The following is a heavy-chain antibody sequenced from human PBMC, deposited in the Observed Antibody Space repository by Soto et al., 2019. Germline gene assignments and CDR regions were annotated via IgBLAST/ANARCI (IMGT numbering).Heavy chain of an antibody. D-gene: IGHD2-2*01. J-gene: IGHJ4*02. CDR2: ISPYNGDT. V-gene: IGHV1-18*01. CDR3: ARYCSSTSCDHYFDY. Sequence: ASVKVSCKASGYSFTNYGISGVGRSAVQGLEWMGWISPYNGDTNYAQKLQGRVTMTTDTSTSTAYMELRSLRSDDTAVYYCARYCSSTSCDHYFDYWGQGTLVTVSS. CDR1: GYSFTNYG.